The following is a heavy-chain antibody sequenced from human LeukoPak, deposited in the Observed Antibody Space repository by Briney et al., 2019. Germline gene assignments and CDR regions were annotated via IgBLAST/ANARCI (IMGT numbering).Heavy chain of an antibody. Sequence: PSETLSPTCTVSGGSISSSSYYWGWIRQPPGKGLEWIGSIYYSGSTYYNPSLKSRVTISVDTSKNQFSLKLSSVTAADTAVYYCARSGFPDAFDIWGQGTMVTVSS. D-gene: IGHD1-26*01. CDR2: IYYSGST. V-gene: IGHV4-39*01. CDR1: GGSISSSSYY. CDR3: ARSGFPDAFDI. J-gene: IGHJ3*02.